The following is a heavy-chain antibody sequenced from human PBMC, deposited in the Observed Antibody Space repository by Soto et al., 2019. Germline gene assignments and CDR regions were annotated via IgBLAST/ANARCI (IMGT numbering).Heavy chain of an antibody. CDR2: ISSSSSYI. Sequence: PRGYLKLSCASTGFTFISDPMNWVRQAPWKGLEWVSSISSSSSYIYYADSVKGRFTISRDNAKNSLYLQMNSLRAEDTAVYYCARAYLRWDNWLDPWGQGP. J-gene: IGHJ5*02. CDR3: ARAYLRWDNWLDP. CDR1: GFTFISDP. D-gene: IGHD4-17*01. V-gene: IGHV3-21*01.